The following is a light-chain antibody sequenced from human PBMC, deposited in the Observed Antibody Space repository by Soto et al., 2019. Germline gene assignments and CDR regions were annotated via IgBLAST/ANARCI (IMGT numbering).Light chain of an antibody. Sequence: DIQMTQSPSSLSASVGDTVTITCRASQSISTYLTWYQQKPGKAPKLLIFAAYSLQSGVPSRFSVSGSGTDFTLTISSLQPEDFATYYCQQSYSTPWTFGQGTKVDIK. CDR1: QSISTY. CDR3: QQSYSTPWT. J-gene: IGKJ1*01. CDR2: AAY. V-gene: IGKV1-39*01.